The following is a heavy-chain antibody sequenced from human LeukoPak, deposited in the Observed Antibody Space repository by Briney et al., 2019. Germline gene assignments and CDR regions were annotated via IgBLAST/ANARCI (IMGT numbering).Heavy chain of an antibody. Sequence: PGGSLRLSCAASGFTFDDYAMHWVRQAPGKGLEWVSGISWNSGSIGYADSVKGRFTISRDNAKNSLYLQMNRLRAEDTAVYYCARREGGIAAASDYWGQGTLVTVSS. CDR2: ISWNSGSI. CDR1: GFTFDDYA. CDR3: ARREGGIAAASDY. D-gene: IGHD6-13*01. V-gene: IGHV3-9*01. J-gene: IGHJ4*02.